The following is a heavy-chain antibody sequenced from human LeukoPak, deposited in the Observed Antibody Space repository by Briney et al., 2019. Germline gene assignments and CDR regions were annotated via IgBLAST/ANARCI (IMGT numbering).Heavy chain of an antibody. Sequence: ASVKVSCKTSGYTFTGYDINWVRQATGQGFEWMGWMHPNSGDTGYAHNLQGRITITRDSSTATVFMELSSLRSEDTAMYYCARGRLNGNVDFWGQGTLVTVSS. CDR1: GYTFTGYD. V-gene: IGHV1-8*01. CDR2: MHPNSGDT. D-gene: IGHD1-20*01. J-gene: IGHJ4*02. CDR3: ARGRLNGNVDF.